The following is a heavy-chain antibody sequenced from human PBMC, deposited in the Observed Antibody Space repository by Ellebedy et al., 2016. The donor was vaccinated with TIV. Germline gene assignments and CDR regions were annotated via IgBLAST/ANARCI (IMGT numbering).Heavy chain of an antibody. CDR3: ARLAGATCQCAFDI. CDR1: GFTFSTYW. V-gene: IGHV3-7*01. CDR2: IKEDGSEK. J-gene: IGHJ3*02. Sequence: PGGSLRLSCAASGFTFSTYWMSWVRQAPGKGLEWVANIKEDGSEKYYVDSVKGRFTISRDNAKNSLYLQMNSLRAEDTAVYYCARLAGATCQCAFDIWGQGTMVTVSS. D-gene: IGHD2-15*01.